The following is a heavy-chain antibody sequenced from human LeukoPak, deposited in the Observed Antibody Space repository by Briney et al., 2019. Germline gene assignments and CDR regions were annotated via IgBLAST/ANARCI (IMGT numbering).Heavy chain of an antibody. J-gene: IGHJ5*02. CDR2: ISHSGIT. CDR3: ARGRTWNFSWFDP. D-gene: IGHD1-7*01. Sequence: SETLSLTCSVSGFSISSGYLWGWIRQPPGKGLEWIATISHSGITYYNPSLKSRVTISLDTSKNQFSLKLNSVTAADTAVYYCARGRTWNFSWFDPWGQGTLVIVSS. CDR1: GFSISSGYL. V-gene: IGHV4-38-2*02.